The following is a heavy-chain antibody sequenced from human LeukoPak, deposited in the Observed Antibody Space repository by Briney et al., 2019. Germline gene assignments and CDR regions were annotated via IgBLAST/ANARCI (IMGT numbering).Heavy chain of an antibody. CDR3: ASQYYDILTGWAPIDY. Sequence: SETLSLTCAVYGGSFSGYYWSWIRQPPGKGLEWIGEINHSGSTNYNPSLKSRVTISVDTSKNQFSLKLSSVTAADTAVYYCASQYYDILTGWAPIDYWGQGTLVTVSS. D-gene: IGHD3-9*01. CDR1: GGSFSGYY. V-gene: IGHV4-34*01. J-gene: IGHJ4*02. CDR2: INHSGST.